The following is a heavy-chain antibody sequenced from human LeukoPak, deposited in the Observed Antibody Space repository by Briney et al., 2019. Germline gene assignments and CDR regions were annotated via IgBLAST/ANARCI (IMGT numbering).Heavy chain of an antibody. CDR1: GGSISSSNW. CDR2: IYYSGST. Sequence: SETLSLTCAVSGGSISSSNWWSWVRQPPGKGLEWIGEIYYSGSTYYNPSLKSRVTISVDTSKNQFSLKLSSVTAADTAVYYCARVSPQSYYYDSSGYYRHYFDYWGQGTLVTVSS. CDR3: ARVSPQSYYYDSSGYYRHYFDY. D-gene: IGHD3-22*01. J-gene: IGHJ4*02. V-gene: IGHV4-4*02.